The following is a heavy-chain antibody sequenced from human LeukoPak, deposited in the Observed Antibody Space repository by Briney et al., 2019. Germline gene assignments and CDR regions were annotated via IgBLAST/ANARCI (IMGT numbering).Heavy chain of an antibody. V-gene: IGHV4-4*07. Sequence: SETLSLTCTVSGGSISSYYWSWIRQPAGKGLEWIGRIYTSGSTNYNPSLKSRVTISVDTSKNQFSLKLSSVTAADTAVYYCARMTIRDRVPGDAFDIWGQGTMVTVSS. CDR2: IYTSGST. J-gene: IGHJ3*02. CDR3: ARMTIRDRVPGDAFDI. CDR1: GGSISSYY. D-gene: IGHD4/OR15-4a*01.